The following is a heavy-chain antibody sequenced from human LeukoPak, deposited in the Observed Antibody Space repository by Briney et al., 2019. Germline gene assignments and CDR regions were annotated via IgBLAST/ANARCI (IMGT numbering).Heavy chain of an antibody. CDR1: GYTLTTYC. CDR2: VCPGDSDT. Sequence: GESLKISRKASGYTLTTYCIVWVRQMSGAGLEWMGIVCPGDSDTKYSPSFRGQVTMSADKSISTAYLQWSSLRASDTAIYYCARRAYCGGDCTKAYYSYYSMDVWGQGTTVTVSS. V-gene: IGHV5-51*01. D-gene: IGHD2-21*02. J-gene: IGHJ6*02. CDR3: ARRAYCGGDCTKAYYSYYSMDV.